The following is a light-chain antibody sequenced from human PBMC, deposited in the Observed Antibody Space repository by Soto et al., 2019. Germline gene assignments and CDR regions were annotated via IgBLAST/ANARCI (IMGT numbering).Light chain of an antibody. CDR1: QSVSSSY. V-gene: IGKV3-20*01. CDR3: QQYGSSPRT. CDR2: AAS. J-gene: IGKJ1*01. Sequence: EIVLTQSPGTLSLSPGERATLSCRASQSVSSSYLAWYQQKPGQAPRLLIYAASSRATGIPGRFSSSGSGEDFPITISRQEPEDFAVYYCQQYGSSPRTFGQGTKVEIK.